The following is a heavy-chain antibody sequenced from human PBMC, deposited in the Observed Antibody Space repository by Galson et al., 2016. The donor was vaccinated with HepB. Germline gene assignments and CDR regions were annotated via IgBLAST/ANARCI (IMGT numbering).Heavy chain of an antibody. CDR1: YGSITPGNHY. J-gene: IGHJ3*02. CDR3: ARHVSPIDGFDM. CDR2: VYYTGDS. Sequence: SETLSLTCSVSYGSITPGNHYWDWIRQSPGKGLEWIGSVYYTGDSYYSPSPKSRVTISVDTSKNQFALKLTSVTPADTAVYYCARHVSPIDGFDMWGLGTMVTVSS. D-gene: IGHD5/OR15-5a*01. V-gene: IGHV4-39*01.